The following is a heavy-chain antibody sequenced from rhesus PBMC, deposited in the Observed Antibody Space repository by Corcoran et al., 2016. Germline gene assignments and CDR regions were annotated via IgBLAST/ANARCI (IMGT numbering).Heavy chain of an antibody. Sequence: EVQLVESGGGLVQPGGSLRLSCAASGFTFSSYGMSWVRQAPGKGREGVESSRSASSNIYNADTMQGRFTIAGDTAKNALSLQMTSLRAEDTAVYYCTSPEYSNYHRFDVWGPGVLVTVSS. CDR3: TSPEYSNYHRFDV. J-gene: IGHJ5-1*01. D-gene: IGHD4-23*01. V-gene: IGHV3S16*01. CDR2: SRSASSNI. CDR1: GFTFSSYG.